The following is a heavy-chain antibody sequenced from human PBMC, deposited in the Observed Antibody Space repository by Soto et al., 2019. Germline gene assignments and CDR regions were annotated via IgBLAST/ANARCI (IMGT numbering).Heavy chain of an antibody. CDR3: ARDQQWLPAFDI. CDR1: GFTFSDYH. D-gene: IGHD6-19*01. V-gene: IGHV3-11*01. J-gene: IGHJ3*02. CDR2: ISSSGSTI. Sequence: GGSLRLSCAASGFTFSDYHMSWIHQAPGKGLEWVSYISSSGSTIYYADSVKGRFTISRDNAKNSLYLQMNSLRAEDTAVYYCARDQQWLPAFDIWGQGTMVTVSS.